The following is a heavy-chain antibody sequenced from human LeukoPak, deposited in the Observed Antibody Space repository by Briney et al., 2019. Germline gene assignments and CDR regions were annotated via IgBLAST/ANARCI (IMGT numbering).Heavy chain of an antibody. J-gene: IGHJ3*02. CDR2: FDVEDGEI. CDR1: GYTLTQLS. D-gene: IGHD3-3*01. CDR3: ATNRQIMILGVVIMPAFDI. Sequence: ASVKVSCKVSGYTLTQLSVHWVRQAPAKGLEWMGGFDVEDGEIIYAQKFQGRVTMTEDTSTDTAYMELSSLRSEDTAVYYCATNRQIMILGVVIMPAFDIWGQGTMVTVSS. V-gene: IGHV1-24*01.